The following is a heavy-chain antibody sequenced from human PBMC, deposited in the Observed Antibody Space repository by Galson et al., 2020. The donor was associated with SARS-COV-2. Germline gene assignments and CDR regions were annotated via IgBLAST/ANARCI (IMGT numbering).Heavy chain of an antibody. CDR1: GYTFTGYY. CDR3: ARGYGSGSIYDAFDI. V-gene: IGHV1-2*02. D-gene: IGHD3-10*01. Sequence: ASVKVSCKASGYTFTGYYMHWVRQAPGQGLEWMGWINPNSGGTNYAQKFQGRVTMTRDTSISTAYMELSRLRSDDTALYYCARGYGSGSIYDAFDIWGQGTMVTVSS. CDR2: INPNSGGT. J-gene: IGHJ3*02.